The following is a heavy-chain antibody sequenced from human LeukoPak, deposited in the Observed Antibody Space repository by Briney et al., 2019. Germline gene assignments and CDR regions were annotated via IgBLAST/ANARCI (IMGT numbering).Heavy chain of an antibody. V-gene: IGHV4-38-2*02. CDR2: IYYTGST. J-gene: IGHJ4*02. CDR1: GYSISSGYY. CDR3: AREGYYYDSSGYSSIDY. Sequence: SETLSLTCTVSGYSISSGYYWGWIRQPPGKGLEWIGSIYYTGSTYYNPSLKSRVTISVDTSKNQFSLKLRSVTAADTAVYYCAREGYYYDSSGYSSIDYWGQGTLVTVSS. D-gene: IGHD3-22*01.